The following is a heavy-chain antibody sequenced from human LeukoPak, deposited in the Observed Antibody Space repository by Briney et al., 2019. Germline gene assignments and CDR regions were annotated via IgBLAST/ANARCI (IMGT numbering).Heavy chain of an antibody. CDR2: IYYSGST. CDR1: GGSISSSSYY. D-gene: IGHD1-26*01. J-gene: IGHJ4*02. Sequence: SETLSLTCTVSGGSISSSSYYWSWIRQPPGKGLEWIGYIYYSGSTNYNPSLKSRVTISVDTSKNQFSLKLSSVTAADTAVYYCARHVSTRGWELSHWGQGTLVTVSS. V-gene: IGHV4-61*05. CDR3: ARHVSTRGWELSH.